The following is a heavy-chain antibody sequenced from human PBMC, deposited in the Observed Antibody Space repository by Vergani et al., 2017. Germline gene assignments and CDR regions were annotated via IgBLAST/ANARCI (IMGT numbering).Heavy chain of an antibody. CDR3: ANDYSSSSPSSY. CDR2: ISGSGGST. D-gene: IGHD6-6*01. J-gene: IGHJ4*02. CDR1: GFTVSSNY. Sequence: EVQLVESGGGLIQPGGSLRLSCAASGFTVSSNYMSWVRQAPGKGLEWVSVISGSGGSTYYADSVKGRFTISRDNSKNTLYLQMNSLRAEDTAVYYCANDYSSSSPSSYWGQGTLVTVSS. V-gene: IGHV3-23*04.